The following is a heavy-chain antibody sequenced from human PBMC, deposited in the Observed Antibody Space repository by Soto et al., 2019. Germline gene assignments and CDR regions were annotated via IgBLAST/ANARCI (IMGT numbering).Heavy chain of an antibody. V-gene: IGHV3-9*01. CDR1: GSFFDHFA. CDR3: ANGDTVVTDAFDI. J-gene: IGHJ3*02. Sequence: PLGLSCAASGSFFDHFAIRGVPQAPGKGLEWVSGISWNNGSIGYADSVKGRFTISRDNAKNSLYLQMNSLIAENPALYYCANGDTVVTDAFDIWGQGTMVTVSS. D-gene: IGHD2-15*01. CDR2: ISWNNGSI.